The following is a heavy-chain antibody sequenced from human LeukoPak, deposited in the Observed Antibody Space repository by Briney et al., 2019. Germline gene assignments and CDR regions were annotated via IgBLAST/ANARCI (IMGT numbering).Heavy chain of an antibody. CDR1: GFAFGSYV. V-gene: IGHV3-23*01. Sequence: GGSLRLSCAASGFAFGSYVMSWVRQAPGKGLEWVSAISGSGGSTYYADSVKGRFTISRDNSKNTLYLQMNSLRAEDTAVYYCAKQQLATDYWGQGTLVTVSS. D-gene: IGHD6-13*01. J-gene: IGHJ4*02. CDR3: AKQQLATDY. CDR2: ISGSGGST.